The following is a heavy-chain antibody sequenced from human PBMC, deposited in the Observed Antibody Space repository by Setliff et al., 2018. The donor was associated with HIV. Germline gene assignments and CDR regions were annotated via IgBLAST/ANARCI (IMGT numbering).Heavy chain of an antibody. CDR3: ARHRSYGDYDPNWFDP. D-gene: IGHD4-17*01. CDR1: GGSLSTSSFY. V-gene: IGHV4-39*01. Sequence: SETLSLTCTVSGGSLSTSSFYWGWIRQPPGKRLEWIGSIFFSGSTYYNPALKSRVTISVDTSKNQFSVKLSSVTAADTAIYYCARHRSYGDYDPNWFDPWGRGTLVTVSS. CDR2: IFFSGST. J-gene: IGHJ5*02.